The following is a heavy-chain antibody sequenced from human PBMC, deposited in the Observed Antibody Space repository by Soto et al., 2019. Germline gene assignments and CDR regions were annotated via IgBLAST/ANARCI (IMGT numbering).Heavy chain of an antibody. D-gene: IGHD6-19*01. CDR2: ISSGSSTI. CDR3: ARDYSSGWYFDY. Sequence: GGSLRLSCAAAGFRFNDYYMTWIRQAPGKGLEWVSYISSGSSTIYYAHSVKGRFTISRDNAKNSLYLQMNSLRAEDTAVYYCARDYSSGWYFDYWGQGTLVTVSS. CDR1: GFRFNDYY. V-gene: IGHV3-11*01. J-gene: IGHJ4*02.